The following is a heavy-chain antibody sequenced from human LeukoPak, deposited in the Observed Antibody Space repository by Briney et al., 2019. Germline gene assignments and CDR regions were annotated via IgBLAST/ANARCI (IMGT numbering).Heavy chain of an antibody. CDR2: IKKVGSEK. CDR3: ARGGFRDDFWSGYLYYFDY. D-gene: IGHD3-3*01. V-gene: IGHV3-7*03. CDR1: GLTFSSHW. J-gene: IGHJ4*02. Sequence: PGGSLRLSCAASGLTFSSHWMSWVRQAPGKGLEWVANIKKVGSEKYYVDSVKGRFTISRDNAKNSLYLQMNSLRAEDTALYYCARGGFRDDFWSGYLYYFDYWGQGTLVTVSS.